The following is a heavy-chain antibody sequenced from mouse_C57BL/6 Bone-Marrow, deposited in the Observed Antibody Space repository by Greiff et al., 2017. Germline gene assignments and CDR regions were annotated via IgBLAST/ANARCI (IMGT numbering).Heavy chain of an antibody. J-gene: IGHJ1*03. CDR1: GFNIKDYY. D-gene: IGHD1-1*01. CDR2: IDPEDGDT. V-gene: IGHV14-1*01. Sequence: EVQLQQSGAELVRPGASVKLSCTASGFNIKDYYMHWVKQRPEQGLEWIGRIDPEDGDTEYAPKFQGKATMTADTSSNTAYLQLSSLTSEDTAVYYCTSTVPSYWYFDVWGTGTTVTVSS. CDR3: TSTVPSYWYFDV.